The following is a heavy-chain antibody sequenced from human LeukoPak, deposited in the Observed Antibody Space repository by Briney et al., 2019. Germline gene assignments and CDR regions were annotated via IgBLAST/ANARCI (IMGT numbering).Heavy chain of an antibody. V-gene: IGHV1-2*02. Sequence: ASVKVSCKASGYTFSNYYIHWVRQAPGRGLEWMGWISPNSDSTKYAQKFQGRVTMTRDTSINTVYMELSGLRSDDTAVYYCARVRRWLQDFGGDAFDIWGQGTMVTVSS. J-gene: IGHJ3*02. CDR2: ISPNSDST. CDR3: ARVRRWLQDFGGDAFDI. D-gene: IGHD5-24*01. CDR1: GYTFSNYY.